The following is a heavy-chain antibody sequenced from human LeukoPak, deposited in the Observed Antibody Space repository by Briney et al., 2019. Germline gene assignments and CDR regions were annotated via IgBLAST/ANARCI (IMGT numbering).Heavy chain of an antibody. V-gene: IGHV3-66*01. D-gene: IGHD3-9*01. CDR1: GFTVSSNY. CDR3: ARERPRGDILTQFDY. CDR2: IYSGGST. J-gene: IGHJ4*02. Sequence: GGSLRLSCAASGFTVSSNYMSWVRQAPGKGLEWVSVIYSGGSTYYADSVKGRFTISRDNSKNTLYLQMNSLRAEDTAVYYCARERPRGDILTQFDYWGQGTLVTVSS.